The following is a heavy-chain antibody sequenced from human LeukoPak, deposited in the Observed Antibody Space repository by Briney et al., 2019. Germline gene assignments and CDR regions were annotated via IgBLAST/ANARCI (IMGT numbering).Heavy chain of an antibody. CDR2: ISGSGGTT. CDR1: GFTFSSYA. D-gene: IGHD6-19*01. Sequence: GGSLRLSCAASGFTFSSYAMTWVRQAPGWGLEWVSVISGSGGTTYYADSVKGRFTISRDNSKNTLYLQMNSLRAEDTALYYCAKVFSAWGPLDYWGQGTLVTVSS. J-gene: IGHJ4*02. CDR3: AKVFSAWGPLDY. V-gene: IGHV3-23*01.